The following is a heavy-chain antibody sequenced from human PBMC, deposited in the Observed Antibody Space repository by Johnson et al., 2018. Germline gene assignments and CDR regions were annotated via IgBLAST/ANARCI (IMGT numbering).Heavy chain of an antibody. CDR3: ARAPPDEFWSGYERSGDYYMDV. V-gene: IGHV4-34*01. D-gene: IGHD3-3*01. CDR2: INHSGST. Sequence: QVQLQQWGAGLLKPSETXSLTCAVYGGSFSGYYWSWIRQPPGKGLEWIGEINHSGSTNYNPSLKSRVTIPVDTSKNQFSLKLSSLTAADTAVYYCARAPPDEFWSGYERSGDYYMDVWGKGTTVTVSS. CDR1: GGSFSGYY. J-gene: IGHJ6*03.